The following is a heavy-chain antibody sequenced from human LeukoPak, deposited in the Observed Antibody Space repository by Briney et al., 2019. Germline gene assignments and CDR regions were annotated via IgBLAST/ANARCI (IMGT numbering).Heavy chain of an antibody. Sequence: ASVKVCCKASGYTFTGYYMHWVRQAPGQGLEWMGWINPNSGGTNYAQKFQGRVTMTRDTSISTAYMELSRLRSDDTAVYYCARGGPHYVWGSYRPSILDYWGQGTLVTVSS. CDR3: ARGGPHYVWGSYRPSILDY. J-gene: IGHJ4*02. CDR1: GYTFTGYY. CDR2: INPNSGGT. D-gene: IGHD3-16*02. V-gene: IGHV1-2*02.